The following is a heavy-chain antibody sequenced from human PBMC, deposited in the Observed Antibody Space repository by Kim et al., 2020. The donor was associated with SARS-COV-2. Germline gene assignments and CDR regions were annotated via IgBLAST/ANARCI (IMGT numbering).Heavy chain of an antibody. J-gene: IGHJ3*02. CDR2: IYYSAST. V-gene: IGHV4-30-4*08. D-gene: IGHD1-1*01. CDR3: ARESSSGHDDFDI. CDR1: GGSISSGDYY. Sequence: SETLSLTCTVSGGSISSGDYYWSWTRQPPGQGLEWIRYIYYSASTYYNPSLKSRVTISADTSKNQFSLKLSSVTAADTAVYYCARESSSGHDDFDIWGQG.